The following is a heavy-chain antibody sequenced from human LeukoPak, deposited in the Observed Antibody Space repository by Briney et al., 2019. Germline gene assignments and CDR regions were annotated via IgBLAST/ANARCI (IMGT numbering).Heavy chain of an antibody. V-gene: IGHV1-46*01. J-gene: IGHJ6*03. Sequence: ASVKVSCKASGYTFTSYYMHWVRQAPGQGLEWMGIINPSGGSTSYAQKFQGRVTMTRDTSTSTVYMELSSLRSEDTAVYYCARSHYYDSSGPPQYYYMDVWGKGTTVTISS. CDR1: GYTFTSYY. D-gene: IGHD3-22*01. CDR2: INPSGGST. CDR3: ARSHYYDSSGPPQYYYMDV.